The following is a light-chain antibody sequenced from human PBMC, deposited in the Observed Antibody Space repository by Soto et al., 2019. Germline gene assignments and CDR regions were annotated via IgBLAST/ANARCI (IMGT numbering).Light chain of an antibody. V-gene: IGKV1-5*01. CDR2: DAS. CDR1: QSISSW. J-gene: IGKJ1*01. CDR3: QQYMSYPWT. Sequence: DIQMTQSPSTLSASVGDRVTITCRASQSISSWLAWYQQKPGKAPKFLIYDASNLERGVPSRFSGSGSGTEFTLTISSLQPDDFATYYCQQYMSYPWTFGQGPRWKSN.